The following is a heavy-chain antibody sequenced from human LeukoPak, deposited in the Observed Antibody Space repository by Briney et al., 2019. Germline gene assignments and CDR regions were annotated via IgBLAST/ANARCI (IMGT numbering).Heavy chain of an antibody. D-gene: IGHD2-2*01. CDR1: GGSFSGYY. V-gene: IGHV4-59*01. CDR3: VGQRRGLPLDY. J-gene: IGHJ4*02. CDR2: IYYSGST. Sequence: PSETLSLTCAVYGGSFSGYYWSWIRQPPGKGLEWIGYIYYSGSTYYNPSLQSRVTISVDTSENQFSLKVNSVTAADTAMYYCVGQRRGLPLDYWGQGTLVTVSS.